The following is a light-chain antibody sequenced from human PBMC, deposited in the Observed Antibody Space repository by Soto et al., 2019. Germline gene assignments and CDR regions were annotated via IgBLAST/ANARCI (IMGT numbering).Light chain of an antibody. CDR3: SSYTTSSTLE. CDR1: SSDICAYNY. V-gene: IGLV2-14*01. Sequence: QSALTQPASVSGSPGQSITISCTGTSSDICAYNYVSWYQQHPGKTPKLMIYGVTNRPSGVSNRFSGSKSGSTASLTISGLQAEDEADYYCSSYTTSSTLEFGGGTKLTVL. J-gene: IGLJ2*01. CDR2: GVT.